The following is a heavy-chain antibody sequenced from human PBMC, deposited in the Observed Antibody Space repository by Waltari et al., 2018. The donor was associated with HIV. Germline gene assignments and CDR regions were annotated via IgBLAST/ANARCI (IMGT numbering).Heavy chain of an antibody. CDR1: GYTFTDSY. CDR3: AGSHSSGWYVWFDP. D-gene: IGHD6-19*01. V-gene: IGHV1-2*02. CDR2: INPKSGGT. J-gene: IGHJ5*02. Sequence: QVQLVQSGAEVKKPGASVKVSCKASGYTFTDSYLHWVRQAPGQGLEWMGWINPKSGGTKYAQKFQGRVTMTTDTSISTAYMEVRMLISDDTAVYFCAGSHSSGWYVWFDPWGQGTLVTVS.